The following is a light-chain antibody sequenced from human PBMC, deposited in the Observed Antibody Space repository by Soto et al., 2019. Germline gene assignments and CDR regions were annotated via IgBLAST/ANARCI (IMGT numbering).Light chain of an antibody. J-gene: IGKJ1*01. Sequence: EVVLTQSPATLSLSPGDRAAPSCKASQSMGSNVAWYQQKPGQAPRLLIYGASTRAAGIPARFSGSGSGTEFTLTITSLQSEDFAVYYCQQFHNWPRTFGQGTKVDIK. CDR2: GAS. CDR3: QQFHNWPRT. V-gene: IGKV3-15*01. CDR1: QSMGSN.